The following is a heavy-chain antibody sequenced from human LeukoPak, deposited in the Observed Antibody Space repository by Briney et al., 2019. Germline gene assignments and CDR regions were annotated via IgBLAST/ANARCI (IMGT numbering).Heavy chain of an antibody. CDR1: GFTVSGNY. D-gene: IGHD4-23*01. Sequence: PGGSLRLSCAVSGFTVSGNYMSWVRQAPGKGLEWVSLIYSGGTTYDADSVKGRFTISRYNSKNTLYLQMNSLRAEDTAVYYCARRAGGYSHPYDYWGQGILVTVSS. V-gene: IGHV3-53*01. CDR2: IYSGGTT. J-gene: IGHJ4*02. CDR3: ARRAGGYSHPYDY.